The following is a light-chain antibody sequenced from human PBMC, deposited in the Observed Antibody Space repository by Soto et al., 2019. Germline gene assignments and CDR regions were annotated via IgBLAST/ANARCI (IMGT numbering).Light chain of an antibody. CDR1: RDIHTW. CDR3: QQYHSVPYT. V-gene: IGKV1-5*03. Sequence: DIQMTQSPSTLSASPGDRVMMTCWASRDIHTWLAWYQQKPGKAPELLIFEVYKLKSGVPSRFSGSESEIDFTLTINGLQPDDFATYYCQQYHSVPYTFGQGTKLEI. CDR2: EVY. J-gene: IGKJ2*01.